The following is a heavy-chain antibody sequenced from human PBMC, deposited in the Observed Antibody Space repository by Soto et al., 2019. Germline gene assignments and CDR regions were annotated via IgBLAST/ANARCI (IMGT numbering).Heavy chain of an antibody. Sequence: QLQLQESGSGLVKPSQTLSLTCAVSGGSISSGGYSWSWIRQPPGKGLEWIGYIYHSGSTYYNPSLKSRVTIAVDRYKNQFSLKLSSVTAADTAVYYCARVVAAAGSYYYYGMDVWGQGTTVTVSS. D-gene: IGHD6-13*01. V-gene: IGHV4-30-2*01. CDR1: GGSISSGGYS. J-gene: IGHJ6*02. CDR3: ARVVAAAGSYYYYGMDV. CDR2: IYHSGST.